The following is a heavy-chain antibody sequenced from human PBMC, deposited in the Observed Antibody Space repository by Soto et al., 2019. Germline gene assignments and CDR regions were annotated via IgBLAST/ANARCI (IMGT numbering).Heavy chain of an antibody. D-gene: IGHD2-15*01. J-gene: IGHJ4*02. V-gene: IGHV3-33*01. CDR3: ARGAGVEAANPFDY. CDR2: IWYDSSNK. Sequence: QVQLVESGGGVVQPGRSLRLSCVASGFSFKDHGMHWVRQAPGKGPEWVAVIWYDSSNKYYGDSVKGRFTISRDNSKNPLFLQMNSLRVEDTGLYYCARGAGVEAANPFDYWGQGALVTVAS. CDR1: GFSFKDHG.